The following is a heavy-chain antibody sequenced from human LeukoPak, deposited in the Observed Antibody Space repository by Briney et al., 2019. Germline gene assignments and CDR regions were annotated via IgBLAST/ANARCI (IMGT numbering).Heavy chain of an antibody. J-gene: IGHJ4*02. V-gene: IGHV1-2*02. CDR2: INPNSGGT. CDR1: GYTLTELS. D-gene: IGHD6-19*01. CDR3: ATASYSSGWANFDY. Sequence: GASVKVSCKVSGYTLTELSMHWVRQAPGKGLEWMGWINPNSGGTNYAQKFQGRVTMTRDTSISTAYMELSRLRSDDTAVYYCATASYSSGWANFDYWGQGTLVTVSS.